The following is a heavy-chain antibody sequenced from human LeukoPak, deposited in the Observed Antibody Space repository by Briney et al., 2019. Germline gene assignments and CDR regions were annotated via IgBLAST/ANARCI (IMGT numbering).Heavy chain of an antibody. J-gene: IGHJ3*02. V-gene: IGHV3-7*01. CDR2: IKQDGSEK. D-gene: IGHD3-22*01. CDR3: ARDQNYYDSSGYYFRRDAFDI. CDR1: GFTFSSYW. Sequence: GGSLRLSCAASGFTFSSYWMSWVRQAPGKGLEWVANIKQDGSEKYYVDSVKGRFTISRDDAKNSLYLQMNSLRAEDTAVYYCARDQNYYDSSGYYFRRDAFDIWGQGTMVTVSS.